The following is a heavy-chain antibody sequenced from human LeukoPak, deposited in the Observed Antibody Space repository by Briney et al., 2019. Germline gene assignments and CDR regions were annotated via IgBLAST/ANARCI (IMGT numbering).Heavy chain of an antibody. V-gene: IGHV3-15*01. CDR1: GFTFSNAW. CDR2: IKSKTDGGTT. CDR3: ARDQEDAFDI. Sequence: PGGSLRLSCAASGFTFSNAWMSWVRQAPGKGLEWVGHIKSKTDGGTTDYAAPVKGRFTISRDDSKNTLYLQMNSLKTEDTAVYYCARDQEDAFDIWGQGTMVTVSS. J-gene: IGHJ3*02.